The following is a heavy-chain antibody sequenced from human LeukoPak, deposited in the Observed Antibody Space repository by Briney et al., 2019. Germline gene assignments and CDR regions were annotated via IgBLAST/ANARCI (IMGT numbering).Heavy chain of an antibody. V-gene: IGHV4-34*01. J-gene: IGHJ4*01. Sequence: PSETLPLTCAVYGGSFSGYYWSWMRQPPGKGLEWIGEINHSGSTNYNPSLKSRVAISVDTSKNQFSLKLDSVTAADTAVYYCARLQATVTIHAYFDYWGQGTLVTVSS. CDR3: ARLQATVTIHAYFDY. CDR2: INHSGST. D-gene: IGHD4-17*01. CDR1: GGSFSGYY.